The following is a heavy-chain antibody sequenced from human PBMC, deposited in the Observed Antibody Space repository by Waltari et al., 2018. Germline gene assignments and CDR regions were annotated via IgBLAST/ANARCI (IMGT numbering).Heavy chain of an antibody. CDR2: IYYSGST. CDR3: ARGGIDIVVVPAAMEPIDY. D-gene: IGHD2-2*01. Sequence: QLQLQESGPGLVKPSETLSLTCTVSGGSISSSSYYWGWIRQPPGKGLEWIGSIYYSGSTYYNPARKSRVTISVDTSKNPFSLKLSAVTAADTAVYYCARGGIDIVVVPAAMEPIDYWGQGTLVTVSS. J-gene: IGHJ4*02. V-gene: IGHV4-39*01. CDR1: GGSISSSSYY.